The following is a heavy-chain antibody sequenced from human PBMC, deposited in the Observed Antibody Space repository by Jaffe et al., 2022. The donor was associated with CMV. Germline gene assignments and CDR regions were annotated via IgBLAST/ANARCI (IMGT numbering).Heavy chain of an antibody. CDR3: ATALTITGTKFNYSYYYGMDV. V-gene: IGHV1-24*01. CDR1: GYTLTELS. CDR2: FDPEDAET. D-gene: IGHD1-7*01. J-gene: IGHJ6*02. Sequence: QVQVVQSGAEVKKPGASVKVSCKVSGYTLTELSVHWVRQAPGKGLEWMGGFDPEDAETIYAQKFQGRVTMTEDTSTDTAYMELSSLRSEDTAVYFCATALTITGTKFNYSYYYGMDVWGQGTTVTVSS.